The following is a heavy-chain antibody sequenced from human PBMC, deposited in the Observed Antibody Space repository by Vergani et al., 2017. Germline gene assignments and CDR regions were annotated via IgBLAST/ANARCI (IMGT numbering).Heavy chain of an antibody. J-gene: IGHJ2*01. V-gene: IGHV4-59*01. CDR3: ARGYSYGYRYFDL. CDR1: GGSISSYY. Sequence: QVQLQESGPRLVKPSETLSLTCTVSGGSISSYYWSWIRQPPGKGLEWIGYIYYSGSTNYNPSLKSRVTISVDTSKNQFSLKLSSVTAADTAVYYCARGYSYGYRYFDLWGRGTLVTVSS. D-gene: IGHD5-18*01. CDR2: IYYSGST.